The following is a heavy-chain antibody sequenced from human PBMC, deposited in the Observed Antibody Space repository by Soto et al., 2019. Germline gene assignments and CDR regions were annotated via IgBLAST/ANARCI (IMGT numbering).Heavy chain of an antibody. J-gene: IGHJ4*02. CDR3: AKTASMTIRDGFDH. CDR1: GFTFSSYA. Sequence: EVQVLESGGGLVQPGGSLRLSCAASGFTFSSYAMSWVRQAPGQGLEWVSAISGSGSNPYYADSVKGRFTISRDNSKNTLYLQMNSLRAEDTALYYCAKTASMTIRDGFDHWGQGTLSPSPQ. V-gene: IGHV3-23*01. D-gene: IGHD4-17*01. CDR2: ISGSGSNP.